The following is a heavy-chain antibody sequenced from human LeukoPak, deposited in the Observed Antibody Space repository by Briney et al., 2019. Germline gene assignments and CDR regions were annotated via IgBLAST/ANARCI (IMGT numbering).Heavy chain of an antibody. J-gene: IGHJ4*02. V-gene: IGHV4-4*07. CDR2: IYTSGST. D-gene: IGHD2-15*01. CDR3: ARDLGYCSGDSCYHYFDY. CDR1: GGSISSYY. Sequence: SETLSLTCTVSGGSISSYYWSWIRQPAGKGLEWIGRIYTSGSTNYSPSLKRRVTMSVDTSKNQFSLKLISVTAADTAVYYCARDLGYCSGDSCYHYFDYWGQGTLVTVSS.